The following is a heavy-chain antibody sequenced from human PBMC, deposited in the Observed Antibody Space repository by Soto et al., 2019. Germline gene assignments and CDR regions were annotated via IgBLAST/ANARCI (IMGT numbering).Heavy chain of an antibody. CDR1: GGSISSYY. CDR2: IYYSGST. Sequence: ASETLSLTCTVSGGSISSYYWSWIRQPPGKGLEWIGYIYYSGSTNYNPSLKSRVTISVDTSKNQFSLKLSSVTAADTAVYYCVGSGERPPAYYFDYWGQGTLVTVSS. CDR3: VGSGERPPAYYFDY. V-gene: IGHV4-59*08. J-gene: IGHJ4*02. D-gene: IGHD3-10*01.